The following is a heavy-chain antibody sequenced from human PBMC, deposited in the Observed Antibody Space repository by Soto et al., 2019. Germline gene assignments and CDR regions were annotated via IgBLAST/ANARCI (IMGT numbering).Heavy chain of an antibody. CDR3: AKDENSFDY. CDR1: GFTFSNYW. Sequence: GGSLRLSCAASGFTFSNYWMTWVRQAPGKGLEWVANIKQDRSEKYYVDSVKGRFTISRDNAKNSLYLQMNSLRAEDTAVYYCAKDENSFDYWGQGTQVTVSS. CDR2: IKQDRSEK. J-gene: IGHJ4*02. V-gene: IGHV3-7*01.